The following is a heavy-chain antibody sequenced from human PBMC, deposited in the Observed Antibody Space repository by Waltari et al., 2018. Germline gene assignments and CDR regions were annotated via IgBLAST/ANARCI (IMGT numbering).Heavy chain of an antibody. V-gene: IGHV3-48*03. CDR1: GVTFRNYE. J-gene: IGHJ4*01. Sequence: EVQLVESGGGLVQPERFLRLVGAAAGVTFRNYEMNWVRQAPGKGLEWVSYISSGASTIFYADSVKGRFTISRDNAKNSVYLEMNSLRADDTAIYYCARGEGGANEYWGQGTLVTVSS. CDR2: ISSGASTI. CDR3: ARGEGGANEY. D-gene: IGHD1-26*01.